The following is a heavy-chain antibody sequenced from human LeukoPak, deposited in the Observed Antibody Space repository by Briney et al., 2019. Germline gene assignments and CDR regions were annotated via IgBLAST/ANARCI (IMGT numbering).Heavy chain of an antibody. V-gene: IGHV3-30*04. J-gene: IGHJ6*04. CDR3: AILSKGDQLLSARVDGMDV. CDR2: ISYDGSNK. Sequence: PGGSPRLSCAASGFTFSSYAMHWVRQAPGKGLEWVAVISYDGSNKYYADSVKGRFTISRDNSKNTLYLQMNSLRAEDTAVYYCAILSKGDQLLSARVDGMDVWGKGTTVTVSS. CDR1: GFTFSSYA. D-gene: IGHD2-2*01.